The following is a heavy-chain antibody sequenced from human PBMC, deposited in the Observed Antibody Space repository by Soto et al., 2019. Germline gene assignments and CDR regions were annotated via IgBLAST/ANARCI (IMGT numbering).Heavy chain of an antibody. D-gene: IGHD6-13*01. V-gene: IGHV3-33*01. Sequence: ESGGGVVQPGRSLRLSCAASGFTFSSYGMHWVRQAPGKGLEWVAVIWYDGSNKYYADSVKGRFTISRDNSKNTLYLQMNSLRAEDTAVYYCARDLASYIAAEYYYYYYGMDVWGQGTTVTVSS. J-gene: IGHJ6*02. CDR3: ARDLASYIAAEYYYYYYGMDV. CDR1: GFTFSSYG. CDR2: IWYDGSNK.